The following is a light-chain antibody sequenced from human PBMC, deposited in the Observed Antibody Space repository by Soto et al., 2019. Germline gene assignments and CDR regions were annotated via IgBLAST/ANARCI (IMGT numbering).Light chain of an antibody. CDR1: QSLLYNNTYNY. CDR3: MQALQSLT. V-gene: IGKV2-28*01. Sequence: MTPSPLTLSVTPGEPASISCRSSQSLLYNNTYNYLDWYVQKPGQSPQLLIYFGSNRAPGVPDRFSGSGSGTDFTLKINRVEAEDVGTYYCMQALQSLTFGQGTRLEIK. CDR2: FGS. J-gene: IGKJ5*01.